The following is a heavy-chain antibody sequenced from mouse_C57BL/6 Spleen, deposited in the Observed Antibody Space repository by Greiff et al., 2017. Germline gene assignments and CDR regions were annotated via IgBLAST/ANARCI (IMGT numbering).Heavy chain of an antibody. J-gene: IGHJ1*03. CDR1: GFTFSSYG. D-gene: IGHD1-1*01. CDR2: ISSGGSYT. Sequence: EVQVVESGGDLVKPGGSLKLSCAASGFTFSSYGMSWVRQTPDKRLEWVATISSGGSYTYYPDSVKGRFAISRDNAKNTLYLQMSSLKSEDTAMYYCARQDYGSSYGYFDVWGTGTTVTVSS. CDR3: ARQDYGSSYGYFDV. V-gene: IGHV5-6*01.